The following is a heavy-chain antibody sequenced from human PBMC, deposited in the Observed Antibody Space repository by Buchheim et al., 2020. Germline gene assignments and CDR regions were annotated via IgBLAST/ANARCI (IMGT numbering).Heavy chain of an antibody. Sequence: QVQLVQSGAEVKKPGSSVKVSCKASGGPFSSYTISWVRQAPGGGREWMGRNMPFLGIANYAQKVEGRVTITADKTKSTAYMELSSLRSDDTAVYYCAMYGSGSLYYYYGMDVWGQGTT. V-gene: IGHV1-69*02. D-gene: IGHD3-10*01. J-gene: IGHJ6*02. CDR2: NMPFLGIA. CDR1: GGPFSSYT. CDR3: AMYGSGSLYYYYGMDV.